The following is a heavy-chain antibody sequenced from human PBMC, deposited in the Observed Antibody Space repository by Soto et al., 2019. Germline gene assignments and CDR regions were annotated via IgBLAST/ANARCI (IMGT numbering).Heavy chain of an antibody. CDR3: AKDSDYRDRIFWYFDL. Sequence: EVRLLESGGGLVQPGGSLRLSCAASGFTLSSYAMSWVRQAPGKGLEWVSVISGRGGSTYYADSVKGRFTISRDNSKNTVYLQMNSLRAEDTAVYYCAKDSDYRDRIFWYFDLWGRGTLVTVSS. D-gene: IGHD2-15*01. J-gene: IGHJ2*01. CDR2: ISGRGGST. V-gene: IGHV3-23*01. CDR1: GFTLSSYA.